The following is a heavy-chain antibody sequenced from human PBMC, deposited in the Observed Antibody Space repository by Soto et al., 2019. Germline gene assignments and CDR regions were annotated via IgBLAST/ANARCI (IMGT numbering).Heavy chain of an antibody. D-gene: IGHD6-19*01. J-gene: IGHJ6*02. Sequence: SVTLSLTCSVSGADINTYSWTWIRQPAGKGLEWIGRIYTSASINYNPSLRGRVTLSVDTSTNQSSLKLASVTAADTAVSCSARGREAGYNFYYGMEVWAQGTRVSV. CDR3: ARGREAGYNFYYGMEV. CDR1: GADINTYS. CDR2: IYTSASI. V-gene: IGHV4-4*07.